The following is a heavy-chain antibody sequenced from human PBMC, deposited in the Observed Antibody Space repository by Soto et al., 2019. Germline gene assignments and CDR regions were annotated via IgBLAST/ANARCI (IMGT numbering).Heavy chain of an antibody. D-gene: IGHD2-15*01. CDR1: GFDFTNAW. V-gene: IGHV3-74*01. CDR2: VNSDGTIT. Sequence: EVQLVESGGGLVQPGGSLRLSCAASGFDFTNAWMHWVRQAPGKGLVWVSHVNSDGTITTYADSVKGRFTISRDNAKNTVFLQMNSLTVEDTAVYYCTRDQAYSAALWGQGTLVTDSS. CDR3: TRDQAYSAAL. J-gene: IGHJ4*02.